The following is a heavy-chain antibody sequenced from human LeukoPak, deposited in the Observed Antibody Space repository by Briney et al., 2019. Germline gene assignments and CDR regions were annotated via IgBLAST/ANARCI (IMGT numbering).Heavy chain of an antibody. J-gene: IGHJ3*02. V-gene: IGHV1-69*01. CDR1: GGTFSSYA. CDR2: IIPIFGTA. Sequence: SVKVSCKASGGTFSSYAISWVRQAPGQGLEWMGGIIPIFGTANYAQKFQGRVTITADESTSTAYMELSSLRSEDTAVYYCARRDSSGYYGHAFDIWGQGTMVTVSS. D-gene: IGHD3-22*01. CDR3: ARRDSSGYYGHAFDI.